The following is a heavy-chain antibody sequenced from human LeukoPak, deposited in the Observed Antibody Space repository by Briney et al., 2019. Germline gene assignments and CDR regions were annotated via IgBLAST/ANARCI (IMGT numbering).Heavy chain of an antibody. CDR1: GGSISSGDYY. V-gene: IGHV4-30-4*08. J-gene: IGHJ4*02. CDR2: IYYSGST. D-gene: IGHD3-22*01. CDR3: ARVLDYYDSSGYYETGSYFDY. Sequence: SETLSLTCTVSGGSISSGDYYWSWIRQPPGKGLEWIGYIYYSGSTYYNPSLKSRVTISVDTSKNQFSLKLSSVTAADTAVYYCARVLDYYDSSGYYETGSYFDYWGQGTLVTVSS.